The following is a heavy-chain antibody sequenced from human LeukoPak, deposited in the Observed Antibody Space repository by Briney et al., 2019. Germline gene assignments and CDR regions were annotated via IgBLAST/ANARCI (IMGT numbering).Heavy chain of an antibody. Sequence: ASVKVSCKASGYTFTSYYMHWVRQAPGQGLEWMGIINPSGGSTSYAQKFQGRVTMTRDTSTSTVYMELSSLRSEDTAVYYCTRHVAIFGADGWFDPWGQGTLVTVSS. CDR1: GYTFTSYY. CDR3: TRHVAIFGADGWFDP. J-gene: IGHJ5*02. V-gene: IGHV1-46*03. CDR2: INPSGGST. D-gene: IGHD3-3*01.